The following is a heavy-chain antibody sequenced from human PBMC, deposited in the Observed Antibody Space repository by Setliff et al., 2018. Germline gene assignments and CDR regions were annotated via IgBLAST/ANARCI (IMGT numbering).Heavy chain of an antibody. CDR1: GYTFTGYY. J-gene: IGHJ4*02. CDR3: ARGRDFWGEHSDY. D-gene: IGHD3-3*01. V-gene: IGHV1-2*04. CDR2: INPNSGGT. Sequence: ASVKVSCKASGYTFTGYYMHWVRQAPGQGLEWMGWINPNSGGTNYAQKFQGWVTMTRDTSISTAYMELSGLRSDDTAVYYCARGRDFWGEHSDYWGKGTLVTVSS.